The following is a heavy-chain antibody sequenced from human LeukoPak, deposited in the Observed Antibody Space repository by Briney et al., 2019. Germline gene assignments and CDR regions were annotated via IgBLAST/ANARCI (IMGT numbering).Heavy chain of an antibody. CDR3: AKGGYSGYDLSLPFDY. D-gene: IGHD5-12*01. Sequence: GGSLRLSCAASGFTFSSYTMSWVRQAPGKGLEWVSAISGSSGSTYYADSVKGRFTISRDNSKNTLYLQMNRLRAEDTAAYYFAKGGYSGYDLSLPFDYWGQGTLVTVSS. CDR2: ISGSSGST. J-gene: IGHJ4*02. V-gene: IGHV3-23*01. CDR1: GFTFSSYT.